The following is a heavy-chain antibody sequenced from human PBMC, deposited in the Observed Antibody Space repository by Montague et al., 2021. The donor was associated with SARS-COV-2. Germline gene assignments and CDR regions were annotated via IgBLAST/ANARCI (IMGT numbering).Heavy chain of an antibody. J-gene: IGHJ6*02. Sequence: PALVKPTQTLTLTCTFSGFSLSTSGMCVSWIRQPPGKALEWLALXDWDDDKYYSTSLKTRLTISKDTSKNQVVLTMTNMDPVDTATYYCARMVTIFSLGGYYYYGMDVWGQRTTVTVSS. V-gene: IGHV2-70*01. CDR2: XDWDDDK. CDR1: GFSLSTSGMC. D-gene: IGHD3-9*01. CDR3: ARMVTIFSLGGYYYYGMDV.